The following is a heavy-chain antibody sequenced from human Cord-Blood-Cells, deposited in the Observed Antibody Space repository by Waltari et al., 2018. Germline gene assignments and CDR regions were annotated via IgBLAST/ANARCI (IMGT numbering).Heavy chain of an antibody. CDR3: ARGEYVVVPAAIDY. CDR1: GFTFSSYA. J-gene: IGHJ4*02. V-gene: IGHV3-30-3*01. D-gene: IGHD2-2*01. CDR2: ISYDGSNK. Sequence: QVQLVESGGGVVQPGRSLRLSCAASGFTFSSYAMHWVRQAPGKGLGWGAVISYDGSNKYYADSVKGRFTISRDNSKNTLYLQMNSLRAEDTAVYYCARGEYVVVPAAIDYWGQGTLVTVSS.